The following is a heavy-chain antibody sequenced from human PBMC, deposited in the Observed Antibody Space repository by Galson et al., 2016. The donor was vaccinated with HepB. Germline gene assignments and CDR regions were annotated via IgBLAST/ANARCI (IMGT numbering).Heavy chain of an antibody. CDR3: SKHGGWYHHYFDY. CDR2: ISQNGSN. J-gene: IGHJ4*02. D-gene: IGHD6-19*01. Sequence: ETLSLTCGVYGGSFSDYFWSWIRQSPGKGLEWIGEISQNGSNNYNPSLKSRVTFSVDPSTTPFSLKLKSVTAADTAVYFCSKHGGWYHHYFDYWGQGIPVTVSS. V-gene: IGHV4-34*01. CDR1: GGSFSDYF.